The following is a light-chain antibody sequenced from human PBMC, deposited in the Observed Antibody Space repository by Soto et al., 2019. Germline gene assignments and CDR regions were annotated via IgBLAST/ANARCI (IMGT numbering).Light chain of an antibody. CDR1: ETVATN. J-gene: IGKJ1*01. CDR3: QQYFEWPPMT. CDR2: GAS. Sequence: PWERATLSCWASETVATNLAWYQQKPGQAPRLLISGASTRAAGISDRFRGSGSGTEFTLTISSLRSEDSAIYYCQQYFEWPPMTFGQGTKV. V-gene: IGKV3-15*01.